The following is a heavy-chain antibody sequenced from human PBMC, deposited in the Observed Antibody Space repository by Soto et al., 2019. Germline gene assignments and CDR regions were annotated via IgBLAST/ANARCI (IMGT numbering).Heavy chain of an antibody. CDR2: LISSGESP. V-gene: IGHV3-23*01. J-gene: IGHJ4*02. CDR1: GFTFSTQA. CDR3: AKDLHGSGWSIDH. Sequence: EVQLLESGGCLVQPGGSLRLSCSASGFTFSTQAMSWVRQAPGKGLEWVSALISSGESPDYADSVNGRFTISRDNSKNTLYLQMNSLRTADTAVYYCAKDLHGSGWSIDHWGQGTVVPVSS. D-gene: IGHD6-19*01.